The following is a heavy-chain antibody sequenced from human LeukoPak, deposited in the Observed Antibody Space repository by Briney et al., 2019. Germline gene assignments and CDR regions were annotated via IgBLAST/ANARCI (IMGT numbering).Heavy chain of an antibody. CDR3: ASVGLVLKDYYDILTAYY. D-gene: IGHD3-9*01. J-gene: IGHJ4*02. CDR1: GYTFTSYY. Sequence: ASVKVSCKAFGYTFTSYYMHWVRQAPGQGLEWIGIINPSGGSTNFAQKFQGRVTMTRDTSTSTVYMELSSLRSEDTAVYYCASVGLVLKDYYDILTAYYWGQGTLVTVSS. CDR2: INPSGGST. V-gene: IGHV1-46*01.